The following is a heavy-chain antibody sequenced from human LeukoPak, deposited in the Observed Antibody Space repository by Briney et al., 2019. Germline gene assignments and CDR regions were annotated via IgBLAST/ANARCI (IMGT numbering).Heavy chain of an antibody. V-gene: IGHV3-21*04. CDR3: ARRAGGYSHPYDY. D-gene: IGHD4-23*01. J-gene: IGHJ4*02. Sequence: GGSLRLSCAASGFTFSTFAMHWVRQSPGKGLEWVSSITGSGPYILYADSVKRRFTISRDNSKNTLYLQMNSLRAEDTAVYYCARRAGGYSHPYDYWGQGILVTVSS. CDR1: GFTFSTFA. CDR2: ITGSGPYI.